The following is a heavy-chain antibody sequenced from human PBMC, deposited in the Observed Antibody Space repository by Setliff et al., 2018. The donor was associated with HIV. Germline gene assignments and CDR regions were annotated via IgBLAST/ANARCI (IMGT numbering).Heavy chain of an antibody. V-gene: IGHV4-38-2*02. J-gene: IGHJ5*02. Sequence: KTSETLSLTCAVSGYSISSGYYWGWIRQPPGKGLEWIGSIYHSGSTYYNPSLKSRVTISLDTSKYQFSLKLSSVTAADTAVYYCARDIQAAGTGWFDPWGQGTQVTVSS. CDR2: IYHSGST. CDR3: ARDIQAAGTGWFDP. CDR1: GYSISSGYY. D-gene: IGHD6-13*01.